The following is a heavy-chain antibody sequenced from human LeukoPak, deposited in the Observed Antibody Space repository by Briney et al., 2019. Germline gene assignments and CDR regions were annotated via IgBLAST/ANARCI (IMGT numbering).Heavy chain of an antibody. CDR2: ISYDGSNK. V-gene: IGHV3-30-3*02. CDR3: AKSRVLYSSGCVSD. D-gene: IGHD6-19*01. J-gene: IGHJ4*02. Sequence: GGSLRLSCAASGFTFSSYAMHWVRQAPGKGLEWVAVISYDGSNKYYADSVKGRFTISRDNSKNTLYLQMNSLRAEDTAVYYCAKSRVLYSSGCVSDWGQGTLVTVSS. CDR1: GFTFSSYA.